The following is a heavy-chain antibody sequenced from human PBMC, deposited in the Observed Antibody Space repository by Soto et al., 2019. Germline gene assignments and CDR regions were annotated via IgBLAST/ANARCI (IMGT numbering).Heavy chain of an antibody. D-gene: IGHD2-15*01. V-gene: IGHV3-33*01. J-gene: IGHJ3*02. CDR1: GFTFSSYG. Sequence: VGSLRLSCAASGFTFSSYGMHWVRQAPGKGLEWVAVIWYDGSNKYYADSVKGRFTISRDNSKNTLYLQMNSLRAEDTAVYYCARDTALVLGVVVVAATFDAFDIWGQGTMVTVSS. CDR3: ARDTALVLGVVVVAATFDAFDI. CDR2: IWYDGSNK.